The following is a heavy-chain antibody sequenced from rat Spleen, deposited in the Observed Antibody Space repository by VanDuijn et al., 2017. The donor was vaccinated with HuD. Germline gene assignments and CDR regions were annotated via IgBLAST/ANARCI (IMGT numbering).Heavy chain of an antibody. CDR3: ARDAGILRY. J-gene: IGHJ2*01. D-gene: IGHD1-6*01. CDR2: IWNIGGT. CDR1: GFSLTTYN. V-gene: IGHV2-41*01. Sequence: QVQLKESGPGLVQPSQTLSLTCTVAGFSLTTYNVHWIRQPPGKGLEWMGVIWNIGGTRYNPALKSRLTISKDTSKNQVVLKMSSLQPEDTATYYCARDAGILRYWGQGVMVTVSS.